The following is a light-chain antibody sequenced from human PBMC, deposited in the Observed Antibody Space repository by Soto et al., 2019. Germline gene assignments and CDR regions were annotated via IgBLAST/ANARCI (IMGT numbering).Light chain of an antibody. CDR2: DAS. J-gene: IGKJ4*01. V-gene: IGKV1-5*01. CDR1: QNINTW. CDR3: QQYNGY. Sequence: DIQMTQSPSTLSASVGDRVTITCRARQNINTWLAWYQQKSGKAPKLLIYDASSLESGVPSRFTGSGSGTEFTLTISSLQPEDFATYYCQQYNGYFGGGTKVEIK.